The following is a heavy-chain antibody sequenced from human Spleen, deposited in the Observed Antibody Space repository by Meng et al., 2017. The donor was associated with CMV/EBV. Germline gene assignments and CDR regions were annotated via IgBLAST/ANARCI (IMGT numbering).Heavy chain of an antibody. V-gene: IGHV1-46*02. J-gene: IGHJ5*02. CDR3: ARDGQLLYKGGNWFDP. CDR1: GYTLNNDF. D-gene: IGHD2-2*02. CDR2: INPTTGST. Sequence: ASVKVSCKASGYTLNNDFVHWVRQAPGQGLEWMGVINPTTGSTTDAQKFQDRVSMTRDTSTSTVYMELSSLRSEDTAVYYCARDGQLLYKGGNWFDPWGQGTLVTVSS.